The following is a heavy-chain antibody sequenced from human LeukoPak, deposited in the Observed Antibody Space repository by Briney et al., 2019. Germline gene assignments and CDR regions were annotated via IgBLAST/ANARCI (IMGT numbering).Heavy chain of an antibody. Sequence: GGSLRLSCAASGFTFSDYYMSWIRQAPGKGLGWVSYISSSSSYTNYADSVKGRFTISRDNAKNSLYLQMNSLRAEDTAVYYCARDGTVTTNDAFDIWGQGTMVTVSS. D-gene: IGHD4-17*01. CDR1: GFTFSDYY. CDR2: ISSSSSYT. J-gene: IGHJ3*02. V-gene: IGHV3-11*06. CDR3: ARDGTVTTNDAFDI.